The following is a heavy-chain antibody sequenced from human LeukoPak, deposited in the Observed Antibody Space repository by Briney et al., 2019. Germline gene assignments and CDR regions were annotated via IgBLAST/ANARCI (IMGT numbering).Heavy chain of an antibody. D-gene: IGHD2-15*01. CDR1: GYSITSDYF. Sequence: SETLSLTCIVSGYSITSDYFWGWVRQPPGKGPEWIGSIFHSGSVFYNPSLRSRVTLSIEPSKNRFSLELTSVTAADTAIYYCARVVASTSIDSWGQGTLVTVSS. V-gene: IGHV4-38-2*02. CDR2: IFHSGSV. CDR3: ARVVASTSIDS. J-gene: IGHJ4*02.